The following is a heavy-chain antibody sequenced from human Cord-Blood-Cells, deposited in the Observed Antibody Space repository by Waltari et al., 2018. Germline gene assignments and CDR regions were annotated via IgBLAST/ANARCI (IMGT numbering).Heavy chain of an antibody. D-gene: IGHD3-9*01. CDR3: AGFSVRGLVNYDY. Sequence: GGNIPIFGTANYAQKFQGRVTITADDSTSTAYMELSSLRSEDTAVYYCAGFSVRGLVNYDYWGQGTLVTVSS. V-gene: IGHV1-69*01. J-gene: IGHJ4*02. CDR2: NIPIFGTA.